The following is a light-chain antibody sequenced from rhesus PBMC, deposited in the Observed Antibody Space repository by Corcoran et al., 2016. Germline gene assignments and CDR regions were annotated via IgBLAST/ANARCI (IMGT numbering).Light chain of an antibody. CDR2: RAS. CDR1: QGISNW. J-gene: IGKJ4*01. V-gene: IGKV1-69*01. CDR3: QRHDNSPLT. Sequence: DIQMTQSPSSLSAFVGDRVTITCRASQGISNWVAWYQQKPGKAPNLLIYRASKLETGVPSRFSGSGSGTDFTLTIRSLEAEDIATYYCQRHDNSPLTFGGGTKVEL.